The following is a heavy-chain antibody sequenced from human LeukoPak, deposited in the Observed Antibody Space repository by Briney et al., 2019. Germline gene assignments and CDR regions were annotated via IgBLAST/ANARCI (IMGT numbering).Heavy chain of an antibody. CDR3: ASSPVVTARDYFDY. CDR2: ISSSSSYI. Sequence: PGGSLRLSCAASGFTLSSYSMNWVRQAPGKGLEWVSSISSSSSYIYYADSVKGRFTISRDNAKNSLYLQMNSLRAEDTAVYYCASSPVVTARDYFDYWGQGTLVTVSS. D-gene: IGHD2-21*02. J-gene: IGHJ4*02. V-gene: IGHV3-21*01. CDR1: GFTLSSYS.